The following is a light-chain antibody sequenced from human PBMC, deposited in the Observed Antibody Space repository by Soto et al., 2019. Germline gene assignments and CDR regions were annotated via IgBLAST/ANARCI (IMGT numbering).Light chain of an antibody. CDR2: DVT. Sequence: RSVSGSPGQSVTLSCTGATTDVGSSDYVSWYQQHPGKAPRLLIYDVTKRPAGVPTRFSGSKSDKTASLTISGLQTEDEADYYCCSYAGTYSYVFGTGTKVTVL. J-gene: IGLJ1*01. V-gene: IGLV2-11*01. CDR1: TTDVGSSDY. CDR3: CSYAGTYSYV.